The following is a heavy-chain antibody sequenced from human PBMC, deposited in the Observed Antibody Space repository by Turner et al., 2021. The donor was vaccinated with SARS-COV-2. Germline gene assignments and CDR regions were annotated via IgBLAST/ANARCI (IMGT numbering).Heavy chain of an antibody. D-gene: IGHD2-15*01. V-gene: IGHV1-69*01. CDR1: GGPFSSYA. CDR3: ARGEVGYCSGGRCYSGSY. J-gene: IGHJ4*02. Sequence: QVQLVQSGAEVQKPGSSVKVSCKASGGPFSSYAISWVRQAPGQGLEWMGGIIPIFGTANYAQKFQGRVTITADESTSTAYMELSSLRSEDTAVYYCARGEVGYCSGGRCYSGSYWGQGTLVTVSS. CDR2: IIPIFGTA.